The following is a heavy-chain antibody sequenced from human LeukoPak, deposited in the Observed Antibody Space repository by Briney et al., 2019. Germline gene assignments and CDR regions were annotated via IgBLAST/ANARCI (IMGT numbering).Heavy chain of an antibody. CDR3: AKDDDYYDSSGLLDY. CDR2: ISWNSGSI. D-gene: IGHD3-22*01. J-gene: IGHJ4*02. V-gene: IGHV3-9*01. Sequence: PGRSLRLSCAASGFTFDDYAMHWVRQAPGKGLEWVSGISWNSGSIGYADSVKGRFTISRDNAKNSLYLQMNSLRAEDTALYYCAKDDDYYDSSGLLDYWGQGTLVTVSS. CDR1: GFTFDDYA.